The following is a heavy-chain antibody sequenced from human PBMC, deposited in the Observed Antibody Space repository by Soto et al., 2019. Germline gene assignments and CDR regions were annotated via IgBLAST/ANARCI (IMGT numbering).Heavy chain of an antibody. Sequence: ASVKVSCKASGGTFSSYAISWVRQAPGQGLEWMGGIIPIFGTANYAQKFQGRVTITADKSTSTAYMELSSLRSEDTAVYYCARDADTAMVTSSFYYYGMDVWGQGTTVTVSS. CDR2: IIPIFGTA. J-gene: IGHJ6*02. CDR1: GGTFSSYA. D-gene: IGHD5-18*01. V-gene: IGHV1-69*06. CDR3: ARDADTAMVTSSFYYYGMDV.